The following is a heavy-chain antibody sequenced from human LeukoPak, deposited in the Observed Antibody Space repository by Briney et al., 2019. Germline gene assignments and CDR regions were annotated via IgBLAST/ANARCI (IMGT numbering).Heavy chain of an antibody. CDR1: GGSISGSSYY. D-gene: IGHD4-17*01. CDR2: IYYSGST. CDR3: ARGYGDYDFDY. J-gene: IGHJ4*02. V-gene: IGHV4-39*02. Sequence: SETLSLTCTVSGGSISGSSYYWGWIRQPPGKGLEWIGSIYYSGSTYYNPSLKSRVTISVDTSKNQFSLKLNSVTATDTAVYYCARGYGDYDFDYWGQGTLVTVSS.